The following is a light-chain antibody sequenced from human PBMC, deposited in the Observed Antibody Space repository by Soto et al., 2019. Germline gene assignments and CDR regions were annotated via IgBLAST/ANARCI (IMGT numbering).Light chain of an antibody. J-gene: IGKJ2*01. CDR2: DAS. V-gene: IGKV3-20*01. CDR1: QTISSRY. Sequence: EIVLTQSPGTLSLSPGERATLSCRASQTISSRYLAWYQQKFGQAPRLLIYDASSRATGIPDRFSGSGSGTDFTLSISRLEPEDFAVYYCQQYGSSPKYTFGQGTKLEIK. CDR3: QQYGSSPKYT.